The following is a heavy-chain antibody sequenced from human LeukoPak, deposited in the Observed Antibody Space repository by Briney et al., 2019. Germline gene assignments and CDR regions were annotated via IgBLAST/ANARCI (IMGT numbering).Heavy chain of an antibody. CDR2: IYYSGST. J-gene: IGHJ6*02. Sequence: SETLSLTCTVSGGSISNYYWSWIRQPPGKGLEWIGYIYYSGSTNYNPSLKSRVTISVDTSKNQFSLKLSSVTAADTAVYYCARDLSIAAAGDYYYYGMDVWGQGTTVTVSS. CDR1: GGSISNYY. D-gene: IGHD6-13*01. CDR3: ARDLSIAAAGDYYYYGMDV. V-gene: IGHV4-59*01.